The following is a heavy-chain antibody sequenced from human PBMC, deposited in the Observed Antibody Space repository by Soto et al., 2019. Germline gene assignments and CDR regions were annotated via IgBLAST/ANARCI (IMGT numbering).Heavy chain of an antibody. CDR3: ARGRGGWELLFDY. D-gene: IGHD1-26*01. CDR1: GYTFTSYY. CDR2: LNPSGGST. Sequence: QVQLVQSGAEVKKPGASVKVSCKASGYTFTSYYMHWVRQAPGQGLEWMGILNPSGGSTSYAQKFQGRVTMTRDTSTSTVYMELRSVRSEATAVYYCARGRGGWELLFDYWGQGTLVTVSS. J-gene: IGHJ4*02. V-gene: IGHV1-46*01.